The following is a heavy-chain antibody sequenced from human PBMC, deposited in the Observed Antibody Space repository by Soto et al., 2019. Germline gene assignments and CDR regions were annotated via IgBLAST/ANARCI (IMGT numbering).Heavy chain of an antibody. CDR1: GGSISSGGYY. CDR3: AGADTAMADYYYYGMDV. D-gene: IGHD5-18*01. J-gene: IGHJ6*02. V-gene: IGHV4-31*03. Sequence: QVQLQESGPGLVKPSQTLSLTCTVSGGSISSGGYYWSWIRQHPGKGLEWIGYIYYSGSTYYNPSPKSRVTISVDTSKNQFSLKLSSVTAADTAVYYCAGADTAMADYYYYGMDVWGQGTTVTVSS. CDR2: IYYSGST.